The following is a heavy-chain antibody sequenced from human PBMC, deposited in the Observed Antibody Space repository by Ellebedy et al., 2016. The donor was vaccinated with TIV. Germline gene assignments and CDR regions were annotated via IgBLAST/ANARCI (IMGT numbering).Heavy chain of an antibody. V-gene: IGHV3-48*03. Sequence: GGSLRLSCVASGFSFSRYEMNWVRQAPGKGLEWVSYISDTGNTIYYADSVKGRFTISRDNSKNTVYLQMASLKRADTAVYFCVRDDYYGSGTDYWGQGTLVTVSS. CDR3: VRDDYYGSGTDY. J-gene: IGHJ4*02. D-gene: IGHD3-10*01. CDR2: ISDTGNTI. CDR1: GFSFSRYE.